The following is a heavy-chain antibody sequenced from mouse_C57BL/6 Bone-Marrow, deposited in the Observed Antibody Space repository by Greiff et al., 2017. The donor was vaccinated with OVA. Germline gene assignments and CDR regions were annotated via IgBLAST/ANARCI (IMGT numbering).Heavy chain of an antibody. V-gene: IGHV1-7*01. CDR2: INPSSGYT. J-gene: IGHJ3*01. D-gene: IGHD1-1*01. CDR1: GYTFTSYW. Sequence: VQGVESGAELAKPGASVKLSCKASGYTFTSYWMHWVKQRPGQGLEWIGYINPSSGYTKYNQKFKDKATLTADKSSSTAYMQLSSLTYEDSAVYYCAYYGSSSWFAYWGQGTLVTVSA. CDR3: AYYGSSSWFAY.